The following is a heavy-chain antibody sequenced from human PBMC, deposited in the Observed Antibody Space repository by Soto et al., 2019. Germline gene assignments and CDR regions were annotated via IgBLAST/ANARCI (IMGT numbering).Heavy chain of an antibody. CDR1: GFPFSMYG. CDR3: ARDQGAYFHYAMDV. V-gene: IGHV3-30-3*01. J-gene: IGHJ6*02. D-gene: IGHD1-26*01. CDR2: ISYDGNTK. Sequence: QGQLVESGGGVVQPGRSLRLSCAASGFPFSMYGLHWVRQAPGKGLEWVVVISYDGNTKNYADSVKGRFTISRDNSNNMLYLQMNSLGPEDTALYYCARDQGAYFHYAMDVWGQGTTVTVSS.